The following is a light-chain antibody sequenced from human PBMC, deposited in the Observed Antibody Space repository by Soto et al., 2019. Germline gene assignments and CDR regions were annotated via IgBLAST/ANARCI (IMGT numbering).Light chain of an antibody. Sequence: DIVMTQSPDSLAVSLGERATINCKSSQSVLYSSNNKNYLAWYQHKPGQSPKVLIYWASTRESGVPDRFSGSGSRTDFTLTSSSLQAEDVAVYYCQQYYTAPYTFGQGTKLEIK. J-gene: IGKJ2*01. CDR2: WAS. V-gene: IGKV4-1*01. CDR3: QQYYTAPYT. CDR1: QSVLYSSNNKNY.